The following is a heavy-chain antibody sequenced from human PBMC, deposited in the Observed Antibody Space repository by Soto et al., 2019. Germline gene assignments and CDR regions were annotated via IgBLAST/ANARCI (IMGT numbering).Heavy chain of an antibody. CDR1: GGTFSSYA. CDR3: ASHLGYCISTSCPGGYYYGMDV. Sequence: GASVKVSCKASGGTFSSYAISWVRQSPGQGLEWMGGIIPIFGTANYAQKFQGRVTITADESTSTAYMELSSLRSEDTAVYYCASHLGYCISTSCPGGYYYGMDVWGQGTTVTVSS. V-gene: IGHV1-69*13. CDR2: IIPIFGTA. J-gene: IGHJ6*02. D-gene: IGHD2-2*01.